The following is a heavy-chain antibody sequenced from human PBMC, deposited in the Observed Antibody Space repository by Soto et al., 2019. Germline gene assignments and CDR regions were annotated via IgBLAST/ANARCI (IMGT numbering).Heavy chain of an antibody. CDR3: TAYCSSTSCYWEDYYYGMDV. J-gene: IGHJ6*02. D-gene: IGHD2-2*01. V-gene: IGHV3-15*07. Sequence: GGSLRLSCAASGFTFSNAWMNWVRQAPGKGLEWVGRIKSKTDGGTTDYAAPVKGRFTISRDDSKNTLYLQMNSLKTEDTAVYYCTAYCSSTSCYWEDYYYGMDVWGQGTTVTVSS. CDR1: GFTFSNAW. CDR2: IKSKTDGGTT.